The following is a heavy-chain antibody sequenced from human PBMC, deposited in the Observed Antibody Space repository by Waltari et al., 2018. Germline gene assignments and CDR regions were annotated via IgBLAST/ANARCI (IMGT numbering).Heavy chain of an antibody. V-gene: IGHV3-30*02. CDR3: VRTWELGDYFDY. D-gene: IGHD1-26*01. J-gene: IGHJ4*02. CDR1: GFTFSSYG. Sequence: QVQLVESGGGVVQPGGSLRLSCAASGFTFSSYGMHWVRQAPGKGLEWVAFIRYDGSNKYYADSVKGRFTISRDNSKNTLYLQMNSLRAEDTAVYYCVRTWELGDYFDYWGQGTLVIVSS. CDR2: IRYDGSNK.